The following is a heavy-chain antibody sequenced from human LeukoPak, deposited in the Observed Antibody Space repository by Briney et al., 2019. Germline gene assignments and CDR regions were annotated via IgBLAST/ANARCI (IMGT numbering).Heavy chain of an antibody. Sequence: LPGGSLRLSCAASGFIFSNYAMSWVRQAPGKGLEWVSGINNSGDRRFYADSAKGRFTISRDNSKNTLYLQMNSLRAEDTAVYYCARGWYNFDYWGLGIRVTVSS. CDR3: ARGWYNFDY. CDR1: GFIFSNYA. D-gene: IGHD6-19*01. J-gene: IGHJ4*02. V-gene: IGHV3-23*01. CDR2: INNSGDRR.